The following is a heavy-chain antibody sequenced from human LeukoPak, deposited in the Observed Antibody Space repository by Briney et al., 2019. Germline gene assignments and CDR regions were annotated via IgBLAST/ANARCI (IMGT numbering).Heavy chain of an antibody. D-gene: IGHD2-15*01. CDR3: ARESLPGGYCSGGSCYSGAFDI. CDR2: ISYDGSNK. CDR1: GFTFSSYA. Sequence: GRSLRLSCAASGFTFSSYAMHWVRQAPGKGLEWVAVISYDGSNKYYADSVKGRFTISRDNSKNTLYLQMNSLRAEDTAVYYCARESLPGGYCSGGSCYSGAFDIWGQGTMVTVSS. V-gene: IGHV3-30*04. J-gene: IGHJ3*02.